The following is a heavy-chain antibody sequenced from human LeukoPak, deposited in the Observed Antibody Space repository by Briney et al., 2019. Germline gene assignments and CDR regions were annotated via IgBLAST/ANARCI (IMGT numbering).Heavy chain of an antibody. J-gene: IGHJ4*02. CDR1: GYTFTSYG. CDR2: ISAHNGNT. CDR3: ARLLESIVVVPAAMESPWYYFGY. D-gene: IGHD2-2*01. V-gene: IGHV1-18*01. Sequence: GASVKVSCKASGYTFTSYGISWVRQVPGQGLEWMGWISAHNGNTNYAQKLQGRVTMTTDTSTSTAYMELRSLRSDDTAVYYCARLLESIVVVPAAMESPWYYFGYWGQGTLVTVSS.